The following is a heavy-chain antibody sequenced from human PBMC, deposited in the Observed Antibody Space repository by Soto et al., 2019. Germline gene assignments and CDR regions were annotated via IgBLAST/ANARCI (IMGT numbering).Heavy chain of an antibody. CDR2: INHSGST. J-gene: IGHJ4*02. CDR3: AREGFWVFDY. Sequence: LSLTCAVYGGSFSGYYWSWIRQPPGKGLEWIGEINHSGSTNYNPSLKSRVTISVDTSKNQFSLKLSSVTAADTAVYYCAREGFWVFDYWGQGTLVTVSS. V-gene: IGHV4-34*01. D-gene: IGHD3-16*01. CDR1: GGSFSGYY.